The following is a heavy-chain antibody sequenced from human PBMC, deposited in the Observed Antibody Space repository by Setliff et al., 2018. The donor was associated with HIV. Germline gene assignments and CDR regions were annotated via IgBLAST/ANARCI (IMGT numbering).Heavy chain of an antibody. CDR1: GGTFSSYV. J-gene: IGHJ5*02. Sequence: ASVKVSCKASGGTFSSYVSSWVRQAPGQGPEWMGGIIPMYGVANYAQKFQGRVTITTDESMSTAYMELSSLRSEDTAVYYCALPYCGGGNCWSSASLPPAGWFDPWGQGTLVTVSS. D-gene: IGHD2-15*01. V-gene: IGHV1-69*05. CDR2: IIPMYGVA. CDR3: ALPYCGGGNCWSSASLPPAGWFDP.